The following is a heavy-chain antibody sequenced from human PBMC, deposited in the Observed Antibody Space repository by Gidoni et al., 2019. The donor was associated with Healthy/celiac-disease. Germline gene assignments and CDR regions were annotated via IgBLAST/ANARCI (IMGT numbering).Heavy chain of an antibody. V-gene: IGHV1-2*02. D-gene: IGHD2-21*01. Sequence: QEQLVQSGAEAKKPGASVQVSCNASGYTFPDYYMRWVRQAPGQGREWMGWINPNSGGTKYAQKFQDRVSMTTDTSISTAYMEVSRLTSDDTAVYYCARGTIRMDVWGQGTTVTVSS. CDR1: GYTFPDYY. CDR3: ARGTIRMDV. J-gene: IGHJ6*02. CDR2: INPNSGGT.